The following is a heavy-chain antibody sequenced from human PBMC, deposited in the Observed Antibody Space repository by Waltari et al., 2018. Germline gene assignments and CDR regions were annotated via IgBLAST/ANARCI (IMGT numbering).Heavy chain of an antibody. CDR1: GESFSWFY. V-gene: IGHV4-34*12. D-gene: IGHD3-16*02. J-gene: IGHJ6*03. CDR2: IIHSGRT. Sequence: QVQLQQWGAGLLKPSETLSLTCAVYGESFSWFYWSWIRQPPGKGLEGIGEIIHSGRTNYNPSLKSRVTISVDTSKNQLSLKLSSVTAADTAVYYCARAPFGGYDYIGGTYRYLYYYMDVWGKGTTVTVSS. CDR3: ARAPFGGYDYIGGTYRYLYYYMDV.